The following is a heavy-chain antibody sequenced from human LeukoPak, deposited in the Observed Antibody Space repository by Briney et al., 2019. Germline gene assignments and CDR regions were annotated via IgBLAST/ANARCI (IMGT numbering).Heavy chain of an antibody. V-gene: IGHV1-8*01. CDR1: GYTFTSYD. D-gene: IGHD3-10*01. Sequence: ASVKVSCKASGYTFTSYDINWVRQATGQGLEWMGWMNPNSGNTGYAQKFQGRVTMTRNTSISTAHMELSSLRSEDTAVYYCARGNRSMVQGVIVYWGQGTLVTVSS. J-gene: IGHJ4*02. CDR3: ARGNRSMVQGVIVY. CDR2: MNPNSGNT.